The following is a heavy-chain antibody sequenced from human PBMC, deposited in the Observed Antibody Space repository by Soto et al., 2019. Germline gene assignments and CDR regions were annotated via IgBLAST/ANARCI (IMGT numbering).Heavy chain of an antibody. Sequence: SETLPPTWAVSGGSFCGYYCSCNRQPTGQGLDWFGEINHSGSTNYNPSLKSRVTISVDTSKNQFSQKLSSVTAADTAVYYCASRVAAAGMYWNRGRYYGMDVWGQGTTVTVSS. CDR2: INHSGST. D-gene: IGHD6-13*01. J-gene: IGHJ6*02. CDR1: GGSFCGYY. V-gene: IGHV4-34*01. CDR3: ASRVAAAGMYWNRGRYYGMDV.